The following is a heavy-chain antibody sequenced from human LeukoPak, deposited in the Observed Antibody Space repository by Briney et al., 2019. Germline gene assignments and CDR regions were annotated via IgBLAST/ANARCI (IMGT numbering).Heavy chain of an antibody. V-gene: IGHV1-18*01. Sequence: ASVKVSCKASGYTFTSYGISWVRQAPGQGLECMGWISAYNGNTNYAQKLQGRVTMTTDTSTSTAYMELRSLRSDDTAVYYCARDRLLWFGELLYGAFDIWGQGTMVTVSS. CDR3: ARDRLLWFGELLYGAFDI. CDR1: GYTFTSYG. CDR2: ISAYNGNT. D-gene: IGHD3-10*01. J-gene: IGHJ3*02.